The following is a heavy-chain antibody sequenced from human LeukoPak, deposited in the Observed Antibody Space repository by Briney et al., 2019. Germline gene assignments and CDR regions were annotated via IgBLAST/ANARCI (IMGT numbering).Heavy chain of an antibody. D-gene: IGHD3-22*01. CDR1: GFTFSSYA. V-gene: IGHV3-30*04. CDR3: ARDALRRITMIVAVTLYFDY. Sequence: GGSLRLSCAASGFTFSSYAMHWVRQAPGKGLEWVAVISYDGSNKYYADSVKGRFTISRDNSKNTLYLQMNSLRAEDTAVYYCARDALRRITMIVAVTLYFDYWGQGTLVTASS. CDR2: ISYDGSNK. J-gene: IGHJ4*02.